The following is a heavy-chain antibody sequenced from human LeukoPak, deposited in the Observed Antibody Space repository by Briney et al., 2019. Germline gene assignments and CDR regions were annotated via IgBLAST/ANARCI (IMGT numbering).Heavy chain of an antibody. Sequence: WASVKVSCKASGYTFTGYYMHWVRQAPGQVLEWMGWINPNSGGTNYAQKFQGRVTMTRDTSISTAYMELSRLRSDDTAVYYCARVRPSIVVVPAAIQRPRINNWFDPWGQGTLVTVSS. J-gene: IGHJ5*02. V-gene: IGHV1-2*02. D-gene: IGHD2-2*02. CDR1: GYTFTGYY. CDR3: ARVRPSIVVVPAAIQRPRINNWFDP. CDR2: INPNSGGT.